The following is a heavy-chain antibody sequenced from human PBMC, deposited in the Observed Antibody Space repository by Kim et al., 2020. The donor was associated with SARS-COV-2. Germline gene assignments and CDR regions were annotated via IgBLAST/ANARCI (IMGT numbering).Heavy chain of an antibody. CDR1: GFTFSSYG. J-gene: IGHJ6*02. CDR3: AKSEDNWNYERNYYYYGMDV. CDR2: ISYDGSNK. D-gene: IGHD1-7*01. V-gene: IGHV3-30*18. Sequence: GGSLRLSCAASGFTFSSYGMHWVRQAPGKGLEWVAVISYDGSNKYYADSVKGRFTISRDNSKNTLYLQMNSLRAEDTAVYYCAKSEDNWNYERNYYYYGMDVWGQGTTVTVSS.